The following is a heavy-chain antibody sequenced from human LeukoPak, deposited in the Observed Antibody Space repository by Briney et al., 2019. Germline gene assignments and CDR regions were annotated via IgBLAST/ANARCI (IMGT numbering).Heavy chain of an antibody. J-gene: IGHJ4*02. Sequence: SETLSLTCTVSGGSISSGSYYWSWIRQPAGKGLEWIGRIYTSWSTNYNPSLKSRVTISVDTSKNQFSLKLSSVTAADTAVYYCARVAYSGYDYRGYFDYWGQGTLVTVSS. V-gene: IGHV4-61*02. CDR3: ARVAYSGYDYRGYFDY. D-gene: IGHD5-12*01. CDR1: GGSISSGSYY. CDR2: IYTSWST.